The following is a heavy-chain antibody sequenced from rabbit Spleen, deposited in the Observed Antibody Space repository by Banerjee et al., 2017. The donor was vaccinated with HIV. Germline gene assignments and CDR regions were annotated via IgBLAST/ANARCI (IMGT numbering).Heavy chain of an antibody. D-gene: IGHD1-1*01. CDR2: IAGSSSGFT. Sequence: QQQLEESGGDLVKPGGTLTLTCTASGFTFTTYYMCWVRQAPGKGLEWISCIAGSSSGFTYSATWAKGRFTISKTASTTVTLQMTSLTVADTATYFCARDTSSSFSSYGMDLWGPGTLVTVS. CDR3: ARDTSSSFSSYGMDL. V-gene: IGHV1S45*01. J-gene: IGHJ6*01. CDR1: GFTFTTYY.